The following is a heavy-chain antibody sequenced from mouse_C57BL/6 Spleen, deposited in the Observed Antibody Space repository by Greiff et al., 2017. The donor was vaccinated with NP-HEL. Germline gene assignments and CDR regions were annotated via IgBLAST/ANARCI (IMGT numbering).Heavy chain of an antibody. Sequence: VKLVESGPGLVQPSQSLSITCTVSGFSLTSYGVHWVRQSPGKGLEWLGVIWSGGSTDYNAAFISRLSISKDNSKSQVFFKMNSLQADDTAIYYCARKRGMVTYAMDYWGQGTSVTVSS. CDR3: ARKRGMVTYAMDY. J-gene: IGHJ4*01. V-gene: IGHV2-2*01. D-gene: IGHD2-2*01. CDR1: GFSLTSYG. CDR2: IWSGGST.